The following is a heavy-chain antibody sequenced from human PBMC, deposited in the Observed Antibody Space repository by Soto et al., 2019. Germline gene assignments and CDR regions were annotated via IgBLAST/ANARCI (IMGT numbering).Heavy chain of an antibody. V-gene: IGHV3-30*18. CDR3: AKDSDQLLFYYCYYGMYV. CDR2: VSYDGSFK. CDR1: GFTFSKFG. D-gene: IGHD2-2*01. Sequence: PGGSLRLSCEASGFTFSKFGIHWVRQAPGKGLEWVAVVSYDGSFKYYADSVKGRFTISRDNSKNTLYLEMNSLRPEDTALYYCAKDSDQLLFYYCYYGMYVWGQGTTVTVSS. J-gene: IGHJ6*01.